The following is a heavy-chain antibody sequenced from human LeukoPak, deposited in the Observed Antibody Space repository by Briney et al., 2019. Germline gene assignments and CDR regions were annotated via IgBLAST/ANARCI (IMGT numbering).Heavy chain of an antibody. CDR3: ARRALTVAGGYYYYYYYMDV. CDR2: INHSRST. J-gene: IGHJ6*03. Sequence: SETLSLTCAVYGGSFSGYYWSWIRQPPGKGLEWIGEINHSRSTNYNPSPKSRVTISVDTSKNQFSLKLSSVTAADTAVYYCARRALTVAGGYYYYYYYMDVWGKGTTVTISS. CDR1: GGSFSGYY. D-gene: IGHD6-19*01. V-gene: IGHV4-34*01.